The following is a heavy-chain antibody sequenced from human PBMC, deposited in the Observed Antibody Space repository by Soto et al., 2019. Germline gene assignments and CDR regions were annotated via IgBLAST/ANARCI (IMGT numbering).Heavy chain of an antibody. V-gene: IGHV3-23*01. J-gene: IGHJ6*01. Sequence: EVQLLESGGGLVQPGESLRLSCAASGFTFSRYAMSWVRQAPGKGLEWVSAITGTGGSTYYADSVKGRFTISRDNSKNTLFLQMNSLRAEDTAVYYCAKASYDFWSGYYGYYYYSMDVW. CDR2: ITGTGGST. CDR3: AKASYDFWSGYYGYYYYSMDV. D-gene: IGHD3-3*01. CDR1: GFTFSRYA.